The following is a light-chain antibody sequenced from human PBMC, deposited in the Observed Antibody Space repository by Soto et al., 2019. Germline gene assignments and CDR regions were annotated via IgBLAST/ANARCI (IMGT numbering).Light chain of an antibody. V-gene: IGLV2-14*01. Sequence: QSALTQPASVSGSPGQSITIACTGTSSDIGGYNFVSWYQQHPGKAPKLLIYEVGNRPSGVSNRFSGSKSGNTASLTISGLQAEDEAHYYCTSYRTVSTYVFGTGTKLPVL. CDR3: TSYRTVSTYV. J-gene: IGLJ1*01. CDR1: SSDIGGYNF. CDR2: EVG.